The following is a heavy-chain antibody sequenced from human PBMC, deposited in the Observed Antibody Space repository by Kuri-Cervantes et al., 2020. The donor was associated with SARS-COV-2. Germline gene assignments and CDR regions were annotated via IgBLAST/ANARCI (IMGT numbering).Heavy chain of an antibody. D-gene: IGHD6-13*01. V-gene: IGHV3-7*01. CDR2: IKQDGSEK. J-gene: IGHJ6*03. CDR1: GFTFSSYW. Sequence: GESLKISCAASGFTFSSYWMSWVRQAPGKGLEWVANIKQDGSEKYYVDSVKGRFTISRDNAKNSLYLQMNSLRAEDTAVYYCARGRRIAAAGRSSKYYYYMDVWGKGTTVTVSS. CDR3: ARGRRIAAAGRSSKYYYYMDV.